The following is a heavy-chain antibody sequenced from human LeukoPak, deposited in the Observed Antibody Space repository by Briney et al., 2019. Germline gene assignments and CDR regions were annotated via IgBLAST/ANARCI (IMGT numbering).Heavy chain of an antibody. CDR3: AKEGYSHGYVDY. CDR2: ISYDGSNK. Sequence: PGGSLRLSCAASGFTFSSYGMHWVRQAPGKGLEWVAVISYDGSNKYYADSVKGRFTISRDNSKNTLYLQMNSLRAEDTAVYYCAKEGYSHGYVDYWGQGTLVTVSS. D-gene: IGHD5-18*01. CDR1: GFTFSSYG. V-gene: IGHV3-30*18. J-gene: IGHJ4*02.